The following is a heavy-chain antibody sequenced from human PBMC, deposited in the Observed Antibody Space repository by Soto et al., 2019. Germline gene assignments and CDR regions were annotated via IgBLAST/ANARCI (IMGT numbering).Heavy chain of an antibody. J-gene: IGHJ3*02. Sequence: QVQLQQWGTGQLKSSETLSLTCAVNGGSFSGYYWSWIRQPPGKGLEWIGEIHNSGSTNYNPSLKSRVTISLDTSKNQFSLKLNSVTAADTAVYYCATIGVVASTMRDDAFDIWGQGTMVTVSS. D-gene: IGHD3-3*01. CDR3: ATIGVVASTMRDDAFDI. V-gene: IGHV4-34*01. CDR1: GGSFSGYY. CDR2: IHNSGST.